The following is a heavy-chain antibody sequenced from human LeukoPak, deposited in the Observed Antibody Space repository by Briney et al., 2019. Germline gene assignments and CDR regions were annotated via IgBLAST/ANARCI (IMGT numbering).Heavy chain of an antibody. D-gene: IGHD5-18*01. CDR2: ISYDGSNK. V-gene: IGHV3-30-3*01. J-gene: IGHJ5*02. CDR3: ARVSSYGNNWFDP. CDR1: GFTFSSYA. Sequence: PGRSLRLSCAASGFTFSSYAMHWVRQAPGKGLEWVAVISYDGSNKYYADSVKGRFTISRDNSKNTLYLQMNSLRAEDTAVYYCARVSSYGNNWFDPWGQGTLVTDSS.